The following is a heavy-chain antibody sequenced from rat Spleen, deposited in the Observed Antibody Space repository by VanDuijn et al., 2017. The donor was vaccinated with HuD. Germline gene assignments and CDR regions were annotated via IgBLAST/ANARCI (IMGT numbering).Heavy chain of an antibody. CDR2: ISSGGYT. CDR3: TRRGVITTTFDH. CDR1: GFSLTSNG. V-gene: IGHV2S8*01. Sequence: QVQLKESGPGLVQPSQTLSLTCTVSGFSLTSNGVSWVRQPPGKGLEWIATISSGGYTYFNSARKSRLSVSRDTSKSQLFLKMNSLQTDDTAIYFCTRRGVITTTFDHWGQGVMVTVSS. J-gene: IGHJ2*01. D-gene: IGHD1-10*01.